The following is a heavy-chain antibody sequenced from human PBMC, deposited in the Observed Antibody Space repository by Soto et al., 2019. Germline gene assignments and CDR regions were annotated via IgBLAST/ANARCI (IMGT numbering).Heavy chain of an antibody. J-gene: IGHJ4*02. D-gene: IGHD5-18*01. Sequence: PGGSLRLSCAASGFTFSSYSMNWVRQAPGKGLEWVSYISSSSSTIYYADSVKGRFTISRDNAKNSLYLQMNSLRGEDTAVYYCARRGVSGYSYGYPFDYWGQGTLVTVSS. CDR3: ARRGVSGYSYGYPFDY. V-gene: IGHV3-48*01. CDR1: GFTFSSYS. CDR2: ISSSSSTI.